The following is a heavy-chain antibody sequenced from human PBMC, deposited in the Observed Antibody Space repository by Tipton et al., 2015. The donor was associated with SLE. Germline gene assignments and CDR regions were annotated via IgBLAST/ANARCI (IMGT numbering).Heavy chain of an antibody. CDR3: AKDLFIRSLYYYGMDV. CDR1: GFTFSSYW. J-gene: IGHJ6*02. D-gene: IGHD3-16*01. V-gene: IGHV3-74*01. CDR2: INSDGSST. Sequence: SLRLSCAASGFTFSSYWMHWVRQAPGKGLVWVSRINSDGSSTSYADSVKGRFTISRDNAKNTLYLQMNSLRAEDTAVYYCAKDLFIRSLYYYGMDVWGQGTTVTVSS.